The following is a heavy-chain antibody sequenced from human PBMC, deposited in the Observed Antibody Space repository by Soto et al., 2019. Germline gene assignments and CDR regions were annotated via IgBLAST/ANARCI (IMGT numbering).Heavy chain of an antibody. V-gene: IGHV4-34*01. Sequence: SETLSLTCAVYGGSLSGHYWSWICQPPGKGLEWIGEINHSGSTTYNPSLKSRVTISVDTSKNQFSLKLSSVTAADTAVYYCERGELFPYGTFDTWGQGTLVTVSS. CDR2: INHSGST. D-gene: IGHD1-1*01. CDR1: GGSLSGHY. CDR3: ERGELFPYGTFDT. J-gene: IGHJ5*02.